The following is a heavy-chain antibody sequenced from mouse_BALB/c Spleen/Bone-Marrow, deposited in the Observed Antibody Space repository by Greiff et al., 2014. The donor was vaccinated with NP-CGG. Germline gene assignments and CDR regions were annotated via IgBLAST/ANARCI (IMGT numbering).Heavy chain of an antibody. D-gene: IGHD1-1*01. J-gene: IGHJ2*01. Sequence: DVKLQESGPELVKPGASVKISCKASGYSFTGYFMNWVMQSHGKSLEWIGRINPYNGDTFYNQKFKGKATLTVDKSSSTAHMELRSLASEDSVVYYCARSGYYGSSYFDYWGQGTTLTVSS. V-gene: IGHV1-20*02. CDR3: ARSGYYGSSYFDY. CDR1: GYSFTGYF. CDR2: INPYNGDT.